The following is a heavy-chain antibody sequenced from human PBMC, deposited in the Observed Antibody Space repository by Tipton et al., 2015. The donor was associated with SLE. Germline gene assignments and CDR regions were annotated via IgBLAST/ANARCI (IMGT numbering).Heavy chain of an antibody. J-gene: IGHJ5*02. Sequence: TLSLTCTVSGGSVRSSSKYLAWIRQPPGKGLEWIGSIYYTGTTAYYNSFLKSRVTMSVDTTKNQFSLRLTSVIAADTAVYYCARLHGYSYGLNWFDPWGQGTLISVSS. CDR1: GGSVRSSSKY. CDR3: ARLHGYSYGLNWFDP. CDR2: IYYTGTTA. V-gene: IGHV4-39*07. D-gene: IGHD5-18*01.